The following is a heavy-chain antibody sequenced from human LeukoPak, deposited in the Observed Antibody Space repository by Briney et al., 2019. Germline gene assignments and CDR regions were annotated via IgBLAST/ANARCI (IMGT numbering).Heavy chain of an antibody. CDR1: GFTFTKYT. Sequence: GGSLRLSFEASGFTFTKYTMSWFRQAPGKGLAWVSAISGSGGTTYYADSVKGRFTISRDNSRNTLYLQMNSLRAEDTAVYYCANFADAFDIWGQGTMVTVSS. D-gene: IGHD3-3*01. V-gene: IGHV3-23*01. J-gene: IGHJ3*02. CDR3: ANFADAFDI. CDR2: ISGSGGTT.